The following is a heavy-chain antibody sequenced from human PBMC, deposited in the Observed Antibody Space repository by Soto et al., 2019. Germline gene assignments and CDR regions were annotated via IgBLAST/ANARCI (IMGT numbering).Heavy chain of an antibody. V-gene: IGHV1-2*04. Sequence: ASVKVSCKASGYTFTGYYMHWVRQAPGQGLEWMGWINPNSGGTNYAQKFQGWVTMTRDTSISTAYMELSRLRSDDTAVYYCARALGTGYCSSTSCYNDYYYYYYGMDVWGQGTTVTVSS. CDR3: ARALGTGYCSSTSCYNDYYYYYYGMDV. J-gene: IGHJ6*02. CDR1: GYTFTGYY. D-gene: IGHD2-2*02. CDR2: INPNSGGT.